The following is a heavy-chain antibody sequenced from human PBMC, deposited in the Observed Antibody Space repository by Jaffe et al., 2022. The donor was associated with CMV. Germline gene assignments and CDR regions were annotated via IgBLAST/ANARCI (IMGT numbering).Heavy chain of an antibody. CDR1: GFTVSSNY. J-gene: IGHJ4*02. CDR2: IYSGGST. CDR3: ARGFRRYYYDSSGYYDY. D-gene: IGHD3-22*01. Sequence: EVQLVESGGGLIQPGGSLRLSCAASGFTVSSNYMSWVRQAPGKGLEWVSVIYSGGSTYYADSVKGRFTISRDNSKNTLYLQMNSLRAEDTAVYYCARGFRRYYYDSSGYYDYWGQGTLVTVSS. V-gene: IGHV3-53*01.